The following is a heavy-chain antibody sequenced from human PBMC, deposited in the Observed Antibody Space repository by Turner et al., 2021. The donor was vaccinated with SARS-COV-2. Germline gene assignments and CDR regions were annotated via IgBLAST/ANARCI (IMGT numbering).Heavy chain of an antibody. CDR2: FDPEDGET. CDR3: ATGYQLRVNWFDP. D-gene: IGHD2-2*01. V-gene: IGHV1-24*01. Sequence: QVQLVQSRAGVKKPGASVKVPCQISGYPLTELTMYWVRQAPGKGLEWMGGFDPEDGETNYAQNFQGRVTMTEDTATDTAYMEMGSLRSEDTAVYFCATGYQLRVNWFDPWGQGTLVTVSS. CDR1: GYPLTELT. J-gene: IGHJ5*02.